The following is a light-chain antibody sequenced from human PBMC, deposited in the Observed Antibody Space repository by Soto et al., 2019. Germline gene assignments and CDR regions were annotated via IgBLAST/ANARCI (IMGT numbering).Light chain of an antibody. J-gene: IGKJ5*01. Sequence: EIVFTQSPGTLSLSPGESATLSCRTSQSVSIRLAWYQQKPGQAPRLLIYDTSTRANGIPARFSGSGSWTELTLTISSLQSEDFAVYYGQQYSNWPPITFGQGTRLEIK. CDR2: DTS. CDR3: QQYSNWPPIT. CDR1: QSVSIR. V-gene: IGKV3-15*01.